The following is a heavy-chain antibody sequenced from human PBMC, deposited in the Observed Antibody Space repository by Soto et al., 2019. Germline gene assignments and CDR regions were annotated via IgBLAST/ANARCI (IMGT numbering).Heavy chain of an antibody. D-gene: IGHD3-10*01. CDR3: ARQVVDGTLAGAGSFDY. CDR2: FYYSGST. J-gene: IGHJ4*02. Sequence: SETLSLTCIVSAGYISSTTYYWGWIRQPPGKGLEWIGSFYYSGSTYYNPSLKGRVTISVDTSENQFSLKLRSVTAADTAVYYCARQVVDGTLAGAGSFDYWGQGTLVTVSS. V-gene: IGHV4-39*01. CDR1: AGYISSTTYY.